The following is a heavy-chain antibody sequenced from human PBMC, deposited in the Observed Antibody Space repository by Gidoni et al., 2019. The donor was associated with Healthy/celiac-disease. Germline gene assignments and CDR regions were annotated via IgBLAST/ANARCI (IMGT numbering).Heavy chain of an antibody. CDR1: GGTFSSYA. CDR2: IIPIFGTA. CDR3: ARGIMRFVTTVTTLYYYYGMDV. J-gene: IGHJ6*02. V-gene: IGHV1-69*01. D-gene: IGHD4-17*01. Sequence: QVQLVQSGAEVKKPGSSVKVSCKASGGTFSSYAISWVRQAPGQGLEWMGGIIPIFGTANDAQKFQGRVTITADESTSTAYMELSSLRSEDTAVYYCARGIMRFVTTVTTLYYYYGMDVWGQGTTVTVSS.